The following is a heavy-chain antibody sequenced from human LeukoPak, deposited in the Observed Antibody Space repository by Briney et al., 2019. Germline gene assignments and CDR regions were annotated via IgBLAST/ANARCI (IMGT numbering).Heavy chain of an antibody. V-gene: IGHV1-69*13. CDR3: AWSRGIAAAGTVY. D-gene: IGHD6-13*01. CDR1: GGTFSSYA. J-gene: IGHJ4*02. Sequence: SVKVSCKASGGTFSSYAISWVRQAPRQGLEWMGGIIPIFGTANYAQKFQGRVTITADESTSTAYMELSSLRSEDTAVYYCAWSRGIAAAGTVYWGQGTLVTVSS. CDR2: IIPIFGTA.